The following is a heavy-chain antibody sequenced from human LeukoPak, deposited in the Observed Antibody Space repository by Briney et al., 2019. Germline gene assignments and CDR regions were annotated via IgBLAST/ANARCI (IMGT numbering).Heavy chain of an antibody. CDR2: INPSSGGT. V-gene: IGHV1-2*02. D-gene: IGHD2-2*01. CDR1: GYTFTSYY. J-gene: IGHJ4*02. CDR3: ARDVGEYCSSVSCYASDY. Sequence: ASVKVSCKASGYTFTSYYMHWVRQAPGRGLEWMGWINPSSGGTNYAQKFQGRVTMTRDTSISTAYMELSRLRSDDTAIYYCARDVGEYCSSVSCYASDYWGQGTLVTVSS.